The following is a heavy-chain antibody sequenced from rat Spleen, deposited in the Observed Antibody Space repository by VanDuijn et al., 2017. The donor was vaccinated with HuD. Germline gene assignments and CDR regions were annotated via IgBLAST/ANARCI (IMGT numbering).Heavy chain of an antibody. CDR2: INYDGSNT. V-gene: IGHV5-29*01. J-gene: IGHJ2*01. D-gene: IGHD1-12*02. CDR3: VRQYYYDGSHYYGGYFNY. Sequence: EVQLVESGGGLVQPGRSLKLSCAASGFSFSNYGMAWVRQSPTKGLEWVATINYDGSNTYYRDSVKGRFTLSRDNAKTTLYLQMDSLTSEDTATYYCVRQYYYDGSHYYGGYFNYWGQGVMVTVSS. CDR1: GFSFSNYG.